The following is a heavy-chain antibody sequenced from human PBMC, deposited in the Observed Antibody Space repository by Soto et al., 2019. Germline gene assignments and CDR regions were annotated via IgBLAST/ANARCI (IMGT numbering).Heavy chain of an antibody. CDR2: ISAYNGNT. CDR1: GYTFTSYG. V-gene: IGHV1-18*03. J-gene: IGHJ6*02. Sequence: QVQLVQSGAEVKKPGASVKVSCKASGYTFTSYGISWVRQAPGQGLEWMGWISAYNGNTNYAQKLQGRVTMTTDTSTSTAYMELRSLRSDDMAVYYCARDMDIVLVPAAMDYGMDVWGQGTTVTVSS. CDR3: ARDMDIVLVPAAMDYGMDV. D-gene: IGHD2-2*03.